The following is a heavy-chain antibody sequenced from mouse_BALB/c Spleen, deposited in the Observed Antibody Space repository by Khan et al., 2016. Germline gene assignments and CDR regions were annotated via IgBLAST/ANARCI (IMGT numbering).Heavy chain of an antibody. D-gene: IGHD2-13*01. CDR2: INSNTGEP. J-gene: IGHJ4*01. CDR3: ARTGDYTNYAMAY. CDR1: GYTFTNYG. V-gene: IGHV9-3*02. Sequence: QIQLVQSGPELKKPGETVKISCKASGYTFTNYGMNWVKQAPGKGLKWMGWINSNTGEPTYAEEFKGRFAFSLETSASTAYLQINNLKNEDTATDFCARTGDYTNYAMAYWGQGTSVTVSS.